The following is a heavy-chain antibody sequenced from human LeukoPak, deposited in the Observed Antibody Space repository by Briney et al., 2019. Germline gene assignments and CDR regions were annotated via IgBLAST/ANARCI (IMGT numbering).Heavy chain of an antibody. CDR3: ARLGYCSGGSCYRNWFDP. CDR1: GYSFTSYW. J-gene: IGHJ5*02. D-gene: IGHD2-15*01. CDR2: IYPGDSDT. Sequence: GESLKISCKGSGYSFTSYWIGWVRQMPGKGLEWMGIIYPGDSDTRYSPSFQGQVTISADKSISTAYLQWSSLKASDTATYYCARLGYCSGGSCYRNWFDPWGQGTLVTVSS. V-gene: IGHV5-51*01.